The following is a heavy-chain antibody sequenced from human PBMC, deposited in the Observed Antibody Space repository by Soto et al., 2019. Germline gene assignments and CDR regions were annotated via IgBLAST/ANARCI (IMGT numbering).Heavy chain of an antibody. Sequence: GGSLRLSCAASGFTFSSYAMSWVRQAPGKGLEWVSAISGSGGSTYYADSVKGRFTISRDNSKNTLYLQMNSLRAEDTAVYYCAKAAYSGYDAVPGYFDYWGQGTLVTVSS. CDR1: GFTFSSYA. CDR2: ISGSGGST. V-gene: IGHV3-23*01. CDR3: AKAAYSGYDAVPGYFDY. J-gene: IGHJ4*02. D-gene: IGHD5-12*01.